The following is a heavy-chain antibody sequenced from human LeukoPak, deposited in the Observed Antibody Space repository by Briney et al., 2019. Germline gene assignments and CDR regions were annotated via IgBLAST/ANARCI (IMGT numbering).Heavy chain of an antibody. CDR2: IKSKTDGGTT. J-gene: IGHJ4*02. D-gene: IGHD2-2*01. CDR3: TTDRDVVVTPAVRTPSR. Sequence: GGSLSLSCAASGFTLSNAWMTWVRQAPGKGLEWVGRIKSKTDGGTTDYTAPVKGRFTISRDDSKNTLYLQMNSLKTEDTAVYYCTTDRDVVVTPAVRTPSRWGQGTLVTVSS. CDR1: GFTLSNAW. V-gene: IGHV3-15*01.